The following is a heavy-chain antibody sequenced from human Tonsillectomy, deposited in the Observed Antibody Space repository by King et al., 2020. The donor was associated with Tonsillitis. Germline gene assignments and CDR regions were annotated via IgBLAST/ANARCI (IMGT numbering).Heavy chain of an antibody. D-gene: IGHD2-15*01. V-gene: IGHV4-31*01. CDR1: SSGGYY. Sequence: SSGGYYWSWIRQHPGKGLEWIGYIYYSGSTYYNPSLKSLVTISVDTSKNQFSLKLSSVTAADTAVYYCARDGGEESAFDIWGQGTMVTVSS. CDR3: ARDGGEESAFDI. CDR2: IYYSGST. J-gene: IGHJ3*02.